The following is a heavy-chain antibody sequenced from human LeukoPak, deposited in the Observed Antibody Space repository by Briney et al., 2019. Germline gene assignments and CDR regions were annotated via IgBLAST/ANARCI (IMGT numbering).Heavy chain of an antibody. CDR3: ARDRSSWTEYIQY. V-gene: IGHV4-4*07. D-gene: IGHD2-2*01. CDR2: IYSTGTS. CDR1: GGSLIGYY. Sequence: SETLSLTCTVSGGSLIGYYWSWIRQPAGKGLEWIGRIYSTGTSNYHPTLKSRVTMSVDTSKNQFFPKLTSVTAADTAVYYCARDRSSWTEYIQYWGQGTVVTVSS. J-gene: IGHJ1*01.